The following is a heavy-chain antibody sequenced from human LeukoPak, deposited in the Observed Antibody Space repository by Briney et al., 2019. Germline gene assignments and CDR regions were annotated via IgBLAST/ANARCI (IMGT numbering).Heavy chain of an antibody. CDR1: GGSISSGGYY. D-gene: IGHD3-22*01. Sequence: SQTLSLTCTVSGGSISSGGYYWSWIRQHPGKGLEWIGYIYYSGSTYYNPSLRSRVTTSVDTSKNQFSLKLSSVTAADTAVYYCAKSTYYYDTFVNAFDFWGQGTVVTVSS. J-gene: IGHJ3*01. CDR3: AKSTYYYDTFVNAFDF. V-gene: IGHV4-31*03. CDR2: IYYSGST.